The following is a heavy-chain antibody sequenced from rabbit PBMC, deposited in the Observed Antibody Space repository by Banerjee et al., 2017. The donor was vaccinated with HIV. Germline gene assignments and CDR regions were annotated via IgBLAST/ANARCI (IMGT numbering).Heavy chain of an antibody. Sequence: QSLEESGGDLVKPGASLTLTCKASGFSFSSGYYMCWVRQAPGKGLEWIGCIGTGSGSTYYASWAKGRFTISKTSSTTVTLQMTSLTAADTATYFCARDGASGYNFNLWGQGTLVTVS. D-gene: IGHD1-1*01. CDR2: IGTGSGST. CDR3: ARDGASGYNFNL. J-gene: IGHJ4*01. V-gene: IGHV1S40*01. CDR1: GFSFSSGYY.